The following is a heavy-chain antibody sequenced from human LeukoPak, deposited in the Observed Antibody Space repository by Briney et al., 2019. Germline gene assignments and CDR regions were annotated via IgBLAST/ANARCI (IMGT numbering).Heavy chain of an antibody. Sequence: PGGSLRLSCAASGFTFSSYSMNWVRQAPGKGLEWVSSISSSSSYIYYADSVKGRFTISRDNAKNSLYLQMNGLRAEDTAVYYCARATQYYDSSGRIDYWGQGTLVTVSS. J-gene: IGHJ4*02. CDR2: ISSSSSYI. CDR3: ARATQYYDSSGRIDY. D-gene: IGHD3-22*01. CDR1: GFTFSSYS. V-gene: IGHV3-21*01.